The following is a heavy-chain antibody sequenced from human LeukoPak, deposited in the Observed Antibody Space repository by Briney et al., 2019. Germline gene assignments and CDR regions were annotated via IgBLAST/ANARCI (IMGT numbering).Heavy chain of an antibody. CDR3: ARGYTGTPKEQWRYGGYYFDY. V-gene: IGHV1-69*13. J-gene: IGHJ4*02. Sequence: SVKVSCKASGGTFSSYAIGWVRQAPGQGLEWMGGIIPIFGTANYAQKFQGRVTITADESTSTAYMELSSLRSEDTAVYYCARGYTGTPKEQWRYGGYYFDYWGQGTLVTVSS. CDR2: IIPIFGTA. D-gene: IGHD6-19*01. CDR1: GGTFSSYA.